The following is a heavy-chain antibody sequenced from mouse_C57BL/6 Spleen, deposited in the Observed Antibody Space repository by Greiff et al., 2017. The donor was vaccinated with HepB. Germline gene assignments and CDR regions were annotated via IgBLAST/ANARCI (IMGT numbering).Heavy chain of an antibody. CDR2: ISDGGSYT. CDR3: ARDRDYGSSYWYFDV. V-gene: IGHV5-4*01. D-gene: IGHD1-1*01. CDR1: GFTFSSYA. Sequence: EVQRVESGGGLVKPGGSLKLSCAASGFTFSSYAMSWVRQTPEKRLEWVATISDGGSYTYYPDNVKGRFTISRDNAKNNPYLQMSHLKSEDTAMYYCARDRDYGSSYWYFDVWGTGTTVTVSS. J-gene: IGHJ1*03.